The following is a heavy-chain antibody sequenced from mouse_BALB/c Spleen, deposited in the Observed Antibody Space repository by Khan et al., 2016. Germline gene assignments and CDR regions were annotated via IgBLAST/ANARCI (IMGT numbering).Heavy chain of an antibody. CDR3: ARHGTVTYAMDY. V-gene: IGHV2-6-1*01. Sequence: VELVESGPGLVAPSQSLSITCTISAFSLTSYGVHWVRQPPGKGLEWLVVIWSDGSTTYNSALKSRLNISKDNSKSQVFLKMNSLQTDDTAMYYCARHGTVTYAMDYWGQGTSVTVSS. J-gene: IGHJ4*01. CDR2: IWSDGST. CDR1: AFSLTSYG. D-gene: IGHD2-13*01.